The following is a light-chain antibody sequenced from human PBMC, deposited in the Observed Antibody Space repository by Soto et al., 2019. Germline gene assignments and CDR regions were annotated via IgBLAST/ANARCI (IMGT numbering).Light chain of an antibody. Sequence: QSALTQPASVSGSPGQSIAISCTGTSSDVCGYNFVSWYQQHPGKAPKLMIHDVSNRPSGVSNRFSGSKSGNTASLTISGLQAEDEADYYRSSYTSSSTPVFGTGNKVTVL. CDR2: DVS. CDR3: SSYTSSSTPV. J-gene: IGLJ1*01. CDR1: SSDVCGYNF. V-gene: IGLV2-14*01.